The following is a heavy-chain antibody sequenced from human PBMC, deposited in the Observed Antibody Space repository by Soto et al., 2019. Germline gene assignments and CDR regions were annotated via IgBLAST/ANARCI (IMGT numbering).Heavy chain of an antibody. J-gene: IGHJ3*02. D-gene: IGHD1-20*01. CDR2: IYYSGST. CDR3: ARASSSITGIGHASDI. CDR1: GGSISSGGYY. Sequence: SETLSLTCTVSGGSISSGGYYWSWIRQHPGKGLEWIGYIYYSGSTYYNPSLKSRVTISVDTSKNQSSLKLSSVTAADTAVYYCARASSSITGIGHASDIWGQGTMVTVSS. V-gene: IGHV4-31*03.